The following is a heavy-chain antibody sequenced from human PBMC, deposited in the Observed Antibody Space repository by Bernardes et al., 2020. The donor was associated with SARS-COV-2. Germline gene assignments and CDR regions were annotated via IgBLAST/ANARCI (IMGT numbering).Heavy chain of an antibody. CDR2: MDYNGNT. Sequence: SQPLSLTCGVFGGSVSGYYWTWIRRPPGQGLEWIGEMDYNGNTNYNPSLKNRVAFSVDTSLNQLSLKMTSVTVADTAVYFCARSPSQLDILAYDYWGQGVLVTVSA. D-gene: IGHD3-9*01. CDR3: ARSPSQLDILAYDY. J-gene: IGHJ4*02. CDR1: GGSVSGYY. V-gene: IGHV4-34*01.